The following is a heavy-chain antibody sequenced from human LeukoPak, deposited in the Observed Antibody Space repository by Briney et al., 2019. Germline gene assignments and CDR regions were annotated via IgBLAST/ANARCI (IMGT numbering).Heavy chain of an antibody. D-gene: IGHD3-10*01. CDR2: ISASGGST. CDR3: ARDSANFDY. V-gene: IGHV3-23*01. CDR1: GFTFSSYA. Sequence: GGSLRLSCAASGFTFSSYAMSWVRQAPGKGLEWVSCISASGGSTYYADSVKGRFTISRDNSKNTLYLHMNSLRAEDTAVYYCARDSANFDYWGQGTLATVSS. J-gene: IGHJ4*02.